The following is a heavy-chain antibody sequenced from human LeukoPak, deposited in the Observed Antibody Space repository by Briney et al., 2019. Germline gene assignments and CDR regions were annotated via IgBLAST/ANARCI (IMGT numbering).Heavy chain of an antibody. Sequence: SETLSLTCTVSGGSISSGSYHWSWIRQPAGKGLEWIGRIYTSGSTYYNPSLKSRVTISVDKSKKQFSLKLDSVTAADTAVYYCARIEDVTRGYNHAYYFDYWGQGTLVTVSS. CDR2: IYTSGST. V-gene: IGHV4-61*02. CDR3: ARIEDVTRGYNHAYYFDY. J-gene: IGHJ4*02. CDR1: GGSISSGSYH. D-gene: IGHD5-18*01.